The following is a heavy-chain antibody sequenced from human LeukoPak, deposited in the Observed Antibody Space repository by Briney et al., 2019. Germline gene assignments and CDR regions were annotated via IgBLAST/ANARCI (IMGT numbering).Heavy chain of an antibody. CDR3: VRGDRNYDILTGYSKSWFDP. V-gene: IGHV1-8*03. D-gene: IGHD3-9*01. CDR1: GYTFTSYD. Sequence: ASVKVSCKASGYTFTSYDINWVRQATGQGLEWMGWMNPNSGNTGYAQKFQGRVTITRNTAISTAYMELSSLTSEDTAVYYCVRGDRNYDILTGYSKSWFDPWGQGTLVTVSS. J-gene: IGHJ5*02. CDR2: MNPNSGNT.